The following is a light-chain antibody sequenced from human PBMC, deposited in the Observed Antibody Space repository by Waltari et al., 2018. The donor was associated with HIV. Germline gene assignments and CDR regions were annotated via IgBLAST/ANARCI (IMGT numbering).Light chain of an antibody. CDR1: SGAVSTGSY. CDR2: STN. CDR3: ALYLGSGVSV. J-gene: IGLJ3*02. Sequence: QTVVTQEPSFSVSPGGTVPLTCGLPSGAVSTGSYPSWYQQTPGQSPRTLIYSTNTRASGVPDRFSGSILGNKAALTITGAQADDESTYYCALYLGSGVSVFGGGTKLTVL. V-gene: IGLV8-61*01.